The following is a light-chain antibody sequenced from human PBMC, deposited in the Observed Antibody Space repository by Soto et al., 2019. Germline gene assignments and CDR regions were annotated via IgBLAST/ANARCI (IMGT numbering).Light chain of an antibody. CDR1: ESVNSSY. Sequence: EIVMPQCPATLSMSAGERGTLACRARESVNSSYLAWYQQKPGQAPRLLIYGASYRATGIPDRFSGGGFRTHFTLSIGRLEREDFAVYYRQNYSSSPPAITFGQGTRLEIK. V-gene: IGKV3-20*01. CDR2: GAS. J-gene: IGKJ5*01. CDR3: QNYSSSPPAIT.